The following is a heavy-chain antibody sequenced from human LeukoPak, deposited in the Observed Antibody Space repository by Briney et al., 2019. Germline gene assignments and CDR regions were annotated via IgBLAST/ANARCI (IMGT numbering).Heavy chain of an antibody. CDR1: GFTFSNYA. Sequence: PGGSLRLSCAASGFTFSNYAMSWVRQARGKGLEWVSAISGSGGSTYYADSVKGRFTISRDNSKNTLYLQMNSLRAEGTAVYYCARFGYSAHFDYWGQGTLVTVSS. CDR2: ISGSGGST. CDR3: ARFGYSAHFDY. V-gene: IGHV3-23*01. D-gene: IGHD5-12*01. J-gene: IGHJ4*02.